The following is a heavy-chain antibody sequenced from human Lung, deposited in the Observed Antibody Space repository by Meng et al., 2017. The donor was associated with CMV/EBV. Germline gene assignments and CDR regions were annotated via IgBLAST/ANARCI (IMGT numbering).Heavy chain of an antibody. CDR2: IYSGGST. CDR3: ARGDGGD. J-gene: IGHJ4*02. D-gene: IGHD3-16*01. V-gene: IGHV3-66*02. Sequence: GESLKISCAASGFTVSSNYMSWVRQAPGKGLEWVSVIYSGGSTYYADSVKGRFTISRDNSKNTPYLQMNSLRAEDTAVYYCARGDGGDWGQGTLVTSPQ. CDR1: GFTVSSNY.